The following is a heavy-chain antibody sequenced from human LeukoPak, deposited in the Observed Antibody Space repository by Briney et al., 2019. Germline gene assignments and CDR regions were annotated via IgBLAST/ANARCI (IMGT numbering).Heavy chain of an antibody. CDR3: ARDTGSMDYFDY. CDR2: IYYSGST. J-gene: IGHJ4*02. CDR1: GGSISSYY. D-gene: IGHD2/OR15-2a*01. Sequence: SETLSLTCTVSGGSISSYYWSWIRQPPGKGLEWIGYIYYSGSTYYNPSLKSRVTISVDTSKNQFSLKLSSVTAADTAVYYCARDTGSMDYFDYWGQGTLVTVSS. V-gene: IGHV4-59*12.